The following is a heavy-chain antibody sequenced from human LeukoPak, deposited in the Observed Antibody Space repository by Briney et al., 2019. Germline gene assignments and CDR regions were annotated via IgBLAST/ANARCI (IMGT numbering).Heavy chain of an antibody. J-gene: IGHJ5*02. Sequence: GASVKVSCKASGYTFTSYYMHWVRQAPGQGLEWMGIINPSGGSTSYAQKFQGRVTVTRDTSITTAYMELSSLKSDDTAVYYCASYASGYNWLKAWGQGTLVTVSS. CDR2: INPSGGST. V-gene: IGHV1-46*01. D-gene: IGHD3-10*01. CDR3: ASYASGYNWLKA. CDR1: GYTFTSYY.